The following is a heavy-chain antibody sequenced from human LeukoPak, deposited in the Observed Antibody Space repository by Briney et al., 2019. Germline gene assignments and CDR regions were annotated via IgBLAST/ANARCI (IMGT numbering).Heavy chain of an antibody. Sequence: GASVTVSCKASGGTFSSYAISWVRQAPGQGLEWMGGIIPIFGTANYAQKFQGRVTITADKSTSTAYMELSSLRSEDTAVYYCGSGSYYKSLDYWGQGTLVTVSS. CDR2: IIPIFGTA. D-gene: IGHD3-10*01. V-gene: IGHV1-69*06. CDR3: GSGSYYKSLDY. J-gene: IGHJ4*02. CDR1: GGTFSSYA.